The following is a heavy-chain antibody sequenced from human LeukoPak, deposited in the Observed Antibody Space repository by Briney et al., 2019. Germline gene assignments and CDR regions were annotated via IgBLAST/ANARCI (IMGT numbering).Heavy chain of an antibody. D-gene: IGHD6-13*01. CDR3: ARVTGIAAPVEAFDI. Sequence: GSLRLSCAASGFTFSSYWMSWVRQAPGKGLEWVANIKQDGSEKYYVDSVKGRFTISRDNAKNSLYLQMNSLRAEDTAVYYCARVTGIAAPVEAFDIWGQGTMVTVSS. V-gene: IGHV3-7*01. J-gene: IGHJ3*02. CDR1: GFTFSSYW. CDR2: IKQDGSEK.